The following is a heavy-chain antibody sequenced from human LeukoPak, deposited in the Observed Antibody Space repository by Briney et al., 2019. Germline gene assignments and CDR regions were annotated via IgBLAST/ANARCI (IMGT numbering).Heavy chain of an antibody. CDR1: GFTFDDYA. V-gene: IGHV3-9*01. CDR2: ISWNSGSI. CDR3: AKDKQLWSLGYYFDY. D-gene: IGHD5-18*01. Sequence: GGSLRLSCAASGFTFDDYAMHWVRHAPGKGLEWVSGISWNSGSIGYADSVKGRFTISRDNAKNSLYLQMNSLRAEDTALYYCAKDKQLWSLGYYFDYWGQGTLVTVSS. J-gene: IGHJ4*02.